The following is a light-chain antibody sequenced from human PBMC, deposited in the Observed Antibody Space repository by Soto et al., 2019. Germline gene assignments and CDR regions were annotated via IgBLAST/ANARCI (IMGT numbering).Light chain of an antibody. V-gene: IGKV3-20*01. J-gene: IGKJ2*01. CDR1: RRISSAY. CDR3: LQSGNLPLP. CDR2: GAS. Sequence: EVVLTQSPGTLSLSPGERATLSCRASRRISSAYLAWYQQKPGQAPRLLIYGASTRATDIPDRFTGSGSATECTLMISRLEPEDFAVYYCLQSGNLPLPFGQGTRLEIK.